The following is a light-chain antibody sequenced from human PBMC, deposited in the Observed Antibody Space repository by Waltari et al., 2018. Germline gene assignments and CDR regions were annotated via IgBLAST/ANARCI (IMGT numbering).Light chain of an antibody. V-gene: IGLV8-61*01. J-gene: IGLJ3*02. CDR2: KTK. CDR3: LLYMGSGSWV. Sequence: QTVVTQQPSLSVSPGGTVTLTCALNSGSLSSNSYASCYQQTPGHGARALMYKTKSRASGVPVIFSGSSRGKKAALTIAGAQGDDESYYYCLLYMGSGSWVLDGGTKLTVL. CDR1: SGSLSSNSY.